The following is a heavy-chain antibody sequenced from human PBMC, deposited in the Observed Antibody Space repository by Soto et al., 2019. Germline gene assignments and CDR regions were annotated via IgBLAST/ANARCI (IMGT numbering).Heavy chain of an antibody. Sequence: GGSLRLSCAASGFTFSSYSMNWVRQAPGKGLEWVSSISSSSSYIYYADSVKGRFTISRDNAKNSLYLQMNSLRAEDTAVYYCARDSRQDDILTGYPLHFDYWGQGTLVTVSS. CDR3: ARDSRQDDILTGYPLHFDY. CDR1: GFTFSSYS. CDR2: ISSSSSYI. D-gene: IGHD3-9*01. V-gene: IGHV3-21*01. J-gene: IGHJ4*02.